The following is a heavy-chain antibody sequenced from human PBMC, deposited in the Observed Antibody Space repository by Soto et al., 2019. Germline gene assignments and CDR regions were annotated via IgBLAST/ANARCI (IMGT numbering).Heavy chain of an antibody. CDR2: ITGGGGGT. CDR3: AKGSGSARPYDFDY. J-gene: IGHJ4*02. V-gene: IGHV3-23*01. D-gene: IGHD2-2*01. Sequence: EVQLLESGGGLVQPGGSLRLSCAASGFTFSSSAMSWVRRAPGEGLEWVSAITGGGGGTYYADSVKGRFTISRDNSKNTLYLQMNSLRAEDTAVYYCAKGSGSARPYDFDYWGQGTLVSVSS. CDR1: GFTFSSSA.